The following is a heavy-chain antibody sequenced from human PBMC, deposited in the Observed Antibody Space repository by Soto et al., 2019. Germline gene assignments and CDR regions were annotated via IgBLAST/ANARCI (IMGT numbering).Heavy chain of an antibody. CDR2: IIPIFGTA. CDR1: GGTFSSYA. D-gene: IGHD3-3*01. Sequence: VASVKVSCKASGGTFSSYAISWVRQAPVQGLEWMGGIIPIFGTANYAQKFQGRVTISAYESTSTAYMELSSLRSEDTAVYYCARGLASWSGYQYYFDYWGQGTLVTVSS. J-gene: IGHJ4*02. CDR3: ARGLASWSGYQYYFDY. V-gene: IGHV1-69*13.